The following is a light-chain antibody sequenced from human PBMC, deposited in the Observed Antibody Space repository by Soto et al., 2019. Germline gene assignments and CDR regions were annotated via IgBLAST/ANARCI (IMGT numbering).Light chain of an antibody. V-gene: IGKV1-27*01. J-gene: IGKJ5*01. CDR2: AAS. Sequence: DIQMTQSPSSLSASVGDRVTITCRASQGISNFLAWYQQKPWKVPKLLISAASTLQSGVPSRFSGSGSGTDFTLTIPSLQPEDVASYYCQKYSSVITFGQGTRLEIK. CDR1: QGISNF. CDR3: QKYSSVIT.